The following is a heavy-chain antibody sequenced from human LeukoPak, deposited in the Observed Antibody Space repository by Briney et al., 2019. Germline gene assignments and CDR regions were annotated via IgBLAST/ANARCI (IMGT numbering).Heavy chain of an antibody. D-gene: IGHD3-3*01. J-gene: IGHJ4*02. CDR1: GFTFCDYY. Sequence: RGSLRLSRAASGFTFCDYYMSWIRHAPGKGLEWVSYISSSGSTIYYAASVKGRFTISRDKAKNSLYLQMNSLRAEDTAVYYCARTYDLDFWSGFDYWGEGTLVSVSS. CDR2: ISSSGSTI. V-gene: IGHV3-11*04. CDR3: ARTYDLDFWSGFDY.